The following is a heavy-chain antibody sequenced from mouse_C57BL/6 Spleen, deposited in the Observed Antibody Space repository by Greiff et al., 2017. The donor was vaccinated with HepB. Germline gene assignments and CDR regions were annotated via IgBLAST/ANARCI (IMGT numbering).Heavy chain of an antibody. CDR1: GYTFTDYN. J-gene: IGHJ1*03. Sequence: EVMLVESGPELVKPGASVKMSCKASGYTFTDYNMHWVKQSHGKSLEWIGYINPNNGGTSYNQKFKGKATLTVNKSSSTAYMELRSLTSEDSAVYYCATNYGFSWYFDVWGTGTTVTVSS. CDR2: INPNNGGT. CDR3: ATNYGFSWYFDV. V-gene: IGHV1-22*01. D-gene: IGHD1-1*01.